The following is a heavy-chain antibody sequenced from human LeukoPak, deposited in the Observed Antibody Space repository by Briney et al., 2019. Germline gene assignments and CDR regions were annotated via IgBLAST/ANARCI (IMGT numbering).Heavy chain of an antibody. Sequence: GGSLRLSCAASRFTLSSYSMNWVRQPAGGWLEWVAYISSSSSTVYYADSVKGRFSISRDNAKNSLYLQMNSLRAEDTAVYYCARVKSRGYGDPDYWGQGTLVTVSS. V-gene: IGHV3-48*01. CDR2: ISSSSSTV. CDR1: RFTLSSYS. CDR3: ARVKSRGYGDPDY. D-gene: IGHD4-17*01. J-gene: IGHJ4*02.